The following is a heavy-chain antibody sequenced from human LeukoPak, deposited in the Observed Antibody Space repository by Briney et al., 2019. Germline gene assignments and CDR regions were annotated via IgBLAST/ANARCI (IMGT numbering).Heavy chain of an antibody. J-gene: IGHJ3*02. CDR2: IYSGGST. CDR3: ASGGVYYDILTGYYRSNAFDI. V-gene: IGHV3-NL1*01. D-gene: IGHD3-9*01. Sequence: GGSLRLSCAASGFTFSSYGMHWVRQAPGKGLEWVSVIYSGGSTYYADSVKGRFTISRDNSKNTLYLQMNSLRAEDTAVYYCASGGVYYDILTGYYRSNAFDIWGQGTMVTVSS. CDR1: GFTFSSYG.